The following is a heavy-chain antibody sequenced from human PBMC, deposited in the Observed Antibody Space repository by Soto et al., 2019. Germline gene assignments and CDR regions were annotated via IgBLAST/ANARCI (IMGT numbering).Heavy chain of an antibody. V-gene: IGHV4-39*07. CDR1: GGTISSSSYY. CDR2: IYYSGST. CDR3: ASIYDSSGYYYGNNRFDP. J-gene: IGHJ5*02. D-gene: IGHD3-22*01. Sequence: SETLSLTCTVYGGTISSSSYYWGWIRQPPGKGLEWIGTIYYSGSTNYNPSLKSRVTISVDTSKNQFSLKLSSVTAADTAVYYCASIYDSSGYYYGNNRFDPWGQGTLVTVSS.